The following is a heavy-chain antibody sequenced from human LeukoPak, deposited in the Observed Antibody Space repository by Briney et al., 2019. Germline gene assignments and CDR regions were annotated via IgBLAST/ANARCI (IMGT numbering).Heavy chain of an antibody. CDR2: ISVDNGNT. CDR3: ARVKNYYDSSGYLYYFDY. CDR1: GYTFTSYG. J-gene: IGHJ4*02. D-gene: IGHD3-22*01. V-gene: IGHV1-18*01. Sequence: ASVKVSCKASGYTFTSYGISWVRQAPRQGLEWMGWISVDNGNTNYAQKVQGRVTMTTDTSTSTAYMELRSLRSDDTAVYYCARVKNYYDSSGYLYYFDYWGQGTLVTVSS.